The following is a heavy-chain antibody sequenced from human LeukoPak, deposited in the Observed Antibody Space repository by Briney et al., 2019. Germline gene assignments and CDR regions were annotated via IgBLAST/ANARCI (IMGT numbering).Heavy chain of an antibody. Sequence: GGTLRLSCAASGFTFSSHGMNWVRQAPGKGLEWVSGISPSGGITYYTDSVKGRFTISRDNSKNTLYLQMNSLRAEDTAVYYCASSYSSSYFNWFDPWGQGTLVTVSS. CDR1: GFTFSSHG. J-gene: IGHJ5*02. CDR2: ISPSGGIT. V-gene: IGHV3-23*01. D-gene: IGHD6-13*01. CDR3: ASSYSSSYFNWFDP.